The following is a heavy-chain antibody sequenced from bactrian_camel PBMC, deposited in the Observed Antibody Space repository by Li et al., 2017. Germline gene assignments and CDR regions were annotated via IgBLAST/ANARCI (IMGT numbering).Heavy chain of an antibody. J-gene: IGHJ6*01. D-gene: IGHD2*01. Sequence: QLVESGGGSVQAGGSLTLTCTASGFTFAYSNMAWYRQAPGDECELVSSLGSDGHTYYLDSVKSRFTISQDNAKNTVYLQMNSLKPEDTAMYYYAARGPYCYTKLSVRDFTYWGQGTQVTVS. CDR1: GFTFAYSN. V-gene: IGHV3S60*01. CDR3: AARGPYCYTKLSVRDFTY. CDR2: LGSDGHT.